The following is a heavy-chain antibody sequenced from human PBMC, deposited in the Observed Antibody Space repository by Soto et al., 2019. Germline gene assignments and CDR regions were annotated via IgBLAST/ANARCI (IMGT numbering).Heavy chain of an antibody. CDR1: GFSFSRYA. CDR2: IWYDGSQK. Sequence: QVQLVESGGGVVQPGMSLRLSCAASGFSFSRYAMHWVRQAPGKGLEWVAVIWYDGSQKYFADSVKVRFTISRDNSESTLYLQMNGRSGEDTAVYYCARDPYDDHGIFFDYWGQGAQVTVSS. V-gene: IGHV3-33*01. CDR3: ARDPYDDHGIFFDY. D-gene: IGHD4-17*01. J-gene: IGHJ4*02.